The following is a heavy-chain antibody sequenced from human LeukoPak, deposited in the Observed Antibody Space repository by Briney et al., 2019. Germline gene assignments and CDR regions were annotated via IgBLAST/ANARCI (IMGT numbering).Heavy chain of an antibody. CDR1: GFSFNNAG. D-gene: IGHD3-10*01. CDR3: TTAGSGNGVR. V-gene: IGHV3-15*01. CDR2: TKSNYDGGST. Sequence: GGSLRLSCLASGFSFNNAGVSWVRQAPGKGLEWVGLTKSNYDGGSTHYAAPVQGRFTISRDGSMNTLYLQMNSLKTEDTGVYYCTTAGSGNGVRWGQGTLVTVSS. J-gene: IGHJ4*02.